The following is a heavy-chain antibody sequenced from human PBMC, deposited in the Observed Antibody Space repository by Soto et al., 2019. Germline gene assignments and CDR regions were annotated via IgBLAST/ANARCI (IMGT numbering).Heavy chain of an antibody. CDR3: ARDSGDYVPDY. V-gene: IGHV3-21*01. CDR1: GFTFSSYS. D-gene: IGHD2-21*02. CDR2: ISSSSSYI. Sequence: EVQLVESGGGLVKPGGSLRLSCAASGFTFSSYSMNWVRQAPGKGLEWVSSISSSSSYIYYADSVKGRFTISRDNAKNSLYLQMNRLRAEDTAVYYCARDSGDYVPDYWGQGTLVTVSS. J-gene: IGHJ4*02.